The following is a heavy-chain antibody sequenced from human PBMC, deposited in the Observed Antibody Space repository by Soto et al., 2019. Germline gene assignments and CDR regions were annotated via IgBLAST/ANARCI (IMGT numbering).Heavy chain of an antibody. D-gene: IGHD3-3*01. CDR2: IRSKANSYAT. CDR3: ARDRYSYYDFWSGSLPYYYYGMDV. V-gene: IGHV3-73*01. J-gene: IGHJ6*02. Sequence: PSETLSLTCAVYGGSFSGSAMHWVRQASGKGLEWVGRIRSKANSYATAYAASVKGRFTISRDDSKNTAYLQMNSLRAEDTAVYYCARDRYSYYDFWSGSLPYYYYGMDVWGQGTTVTVSS. CDR1: GGSFSGSA.